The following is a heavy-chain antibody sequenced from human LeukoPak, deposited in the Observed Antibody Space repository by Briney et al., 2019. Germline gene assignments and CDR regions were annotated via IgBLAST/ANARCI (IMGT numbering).Heavy chain of an antibody. D-gene: IGHD5-24*01. CDR3: AKDIGYSQPQYNWFDP. CDR2: ISGSGGST. V-gene: IGHV3-23*01. Sequence: GGSLRLSCAASGFTFSSYGMSWVRQAPGKGLEWVSAISGSGGSTYYADSVKGRFTISRDNSKNTLYLQMNSLRAEDTAVYYCAKDIGYSQPQYNWFDPWGQGTLVTVSS. J-gene: IGHJ5*02. CDR1: GFTFSSYG.